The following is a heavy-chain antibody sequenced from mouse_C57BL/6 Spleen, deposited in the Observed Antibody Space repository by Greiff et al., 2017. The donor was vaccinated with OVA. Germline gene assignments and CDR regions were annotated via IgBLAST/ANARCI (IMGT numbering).Heavy chain of an antibody. CDR3: SRLGYYSSSYGD. J-gene: IGHJ3*01. CDR2: IYPGSGST. CDR1: GYTFTSYW. Sequence: VQLQQPGAELVKPGASVKLSCKASGYTFTSYWITWVKQRPGQGLEWIGDIYPGSGSTNYNEKFKSKATLTADTSSSTAYMQLSSLTSEDSAVYYCSRLGYYSSSYGDWGKGTLVTVSA. D-gene: IGHD1-1*01. V-gene: IGHV1-55*01.